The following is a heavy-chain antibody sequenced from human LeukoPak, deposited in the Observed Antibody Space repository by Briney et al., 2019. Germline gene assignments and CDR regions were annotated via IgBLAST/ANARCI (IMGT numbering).Heavy chain of an antibody. V-gene: IGHV3-7*01. J-gene: IGHJ3*01. CDR3: ARGDV. Sequence: GGSLRLSCAASGFTFSSYAMTWVRQAPGKGLEWVANIKQDGSETYYGDSVKGRFTISRDNAKNSLYLQMNSLRSEDTAVYYCARGDVWGQGTMVTVSS. CDR2: IKQDGSET. CDR1: GFTFSSYA.